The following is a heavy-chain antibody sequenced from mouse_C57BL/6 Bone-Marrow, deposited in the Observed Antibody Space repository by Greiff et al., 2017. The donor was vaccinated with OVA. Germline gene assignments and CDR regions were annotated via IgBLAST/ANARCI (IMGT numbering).Heavy chain of an antibody. CDR1: GYTFTSYW. Sequence: QVQLQQPGAELVKPGASVKMSCKASGYTFTSYWITWVKQRPGQGLEWIGDIYPGSGSTNYNEKFKSKATLTVDTSSSTAYMQLSSLTSEDSAVYYCARGQLGPYYFDYWGQGTTLTVSS. CDR2: IYPGSGST. J-gene: IGHJ2*01. CDR3: ARGQLGPYYFDY. D-gene: IGHD4-1*02. V-gene: IGHV1-55*01.